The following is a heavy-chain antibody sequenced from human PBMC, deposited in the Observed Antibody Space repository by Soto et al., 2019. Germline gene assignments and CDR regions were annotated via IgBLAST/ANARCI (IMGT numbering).Heavy chain of an antibody. J-gene: IGHJ4*02. CDR3: ARVTSSWGLVSYFDY. CDR1: GGSIRSNNW. Sequence: SETLSLTCAVSGGSIRSNNWWSWVRQPPGKGLEWIGEIFQSGSTNNNPSLKTRVTISVDTSKNQFSLKLSSVTAADTAVYYCARVTSSWGLVSYFDYWGQGTLVTVSS. CDR2: IFQSGST. D-gene: IGHD6-13*01. V-gene: IGHV4-4*02.